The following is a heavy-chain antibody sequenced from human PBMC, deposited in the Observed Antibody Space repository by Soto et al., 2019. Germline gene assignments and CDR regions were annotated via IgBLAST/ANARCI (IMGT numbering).Heavy chain of an antibody. CDR3: ARVLTGTMSFYYYYMDV. Sequence: PGGSLRLSCASSGFTFSSYSMNWVRQAPGKGLEWVSYISSSSTIYYADSVKGRFTISRDNAKNSLYLQMNSLRAEDTAVYYCARVLTGTMSFYYYYMDVWGKGTTVTVSS. V-gene: IGHV3-48*01. CDR2: ISSSSTI. J-gene: IGHJ6*03. CDR1: GFTFSSYS. D-gene: IGHD1-7*01.